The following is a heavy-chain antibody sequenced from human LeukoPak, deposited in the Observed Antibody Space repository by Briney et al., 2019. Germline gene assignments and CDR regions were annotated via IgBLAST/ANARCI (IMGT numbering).Heavy chain of an antibody. J-gene: IGHJ3*02. Sequence: GGSLRLSCAASGFTFDDYGMSWVRQAPGKGLEWVSAISGSGGSTYYADSVKGRFTISRDNSKNTLYLQMNSLRAEDTAVYYCAKDTSGDPNAFDIWGQGTMVTVSS. CDR1: GFTFDDYG. D-gene: IGHD2-21*02. CDR2: ISGSGGST. V-gene: IGHV3-23*01. CDR3: AKDTSGDPNAFDI.